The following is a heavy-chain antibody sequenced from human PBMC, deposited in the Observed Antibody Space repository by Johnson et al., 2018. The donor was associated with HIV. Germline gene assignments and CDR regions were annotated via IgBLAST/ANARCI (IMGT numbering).Heavy chain of an antibody. D-gene: IGHD3-10*01. CDR1: GFTFSSYA. Sequence: QVQLVESGGGVVQPGRSLRLSCAASGFTFSSYAMHWVRQAPGKGLEWVAVISYDGGNNYYADSVKGRFTISRDNSKNTLYLQMDSLRAEDTAVYYCAKEAITMEVDIWGQGTTVTVSS. V-gene: IGHV3-30*04. J-gene: IGHJ3*02. CDR3: AKEAITMEVDI. CDR2: ISYDGGNN.